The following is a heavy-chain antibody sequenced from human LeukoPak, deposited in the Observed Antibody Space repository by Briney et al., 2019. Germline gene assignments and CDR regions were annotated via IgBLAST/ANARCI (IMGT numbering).Heavy chain of an antibody. CDR2: INPNTGDT. D-gene: IGHD2-21*01. Sequence: ASVKVSCKSSGYTFTGYYMHWVRQAPGQGLEWMGWINPNTGDTHYAQKFQGRVTLTRDTSITTVYMELSRLTSDDTAIFYCAVAPGDYWGQGTLVTVSS. CDR1: GYTFTGYY. J-gene: IGHJ4*02. CDR3: AVAPGDY. V-gene: IGHV1-2*02.